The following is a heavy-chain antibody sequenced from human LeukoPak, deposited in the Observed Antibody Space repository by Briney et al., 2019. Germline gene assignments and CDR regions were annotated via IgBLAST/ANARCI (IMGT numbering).Heavy chain of an antibody. D-gene: IGHD4-17*01. Sequence: PGGSLRLSCAASGFTFSSYSMNWVRQAPGKGLEWVSHITASGTAMFYADSVKGRFTISRDNAKNSLYLQMNSLRDEDTAVYYCARPTYGDYGMDVWGQGTTVTVSS. CDR3: ARPTYGDYGMDV. CDR1: GFTFSSYS. CDR2: ITASGTAM. J-gene: IGHJ6*02. V-gene: IGHV3-48*02.